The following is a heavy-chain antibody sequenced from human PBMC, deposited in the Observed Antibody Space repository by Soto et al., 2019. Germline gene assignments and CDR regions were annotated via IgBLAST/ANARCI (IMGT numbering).Heavy chain of an antibody. V-gene: IGHV1-18*04. J-gene: IGHJ6*02. CDR1: GYTFTSYG. D-gene: IGHD6-19*01. CDR2: ISAYNGNT. CDR3: ARGSIRWLPYYYYYYGMDV. Sequence: QVQLVQSGAEVKKPGASVKVSCKASGYTFTSYGISWVRQAPGQGLEWMGWISAYNGNTNYAQKHQGRVTMTTDTTTSTAYMELRSMKSDDTAVYYCARGSIRWLPYYYYYYGMDVWGQGTTVTVSS.